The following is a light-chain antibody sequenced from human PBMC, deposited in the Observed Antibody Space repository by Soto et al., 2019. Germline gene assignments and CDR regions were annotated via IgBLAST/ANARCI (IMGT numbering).Light chain of an antibody. CDR1: QSVSSSY. CDR3: QQYGSSRGT. J-gene: IGKJ3*01. CDR2: GAS. V-gene: IGKV3-20*01. Sequence: EIVLTQSPGTLSLSPGERATLSYRASQSVSSSYLAWYQQKPGQAPRLLIYGASSRATGIPDRFSGSGSGTDFTLTISRLEPEDFAVYYCQQYGSSRGTFGPGTKVDIK.